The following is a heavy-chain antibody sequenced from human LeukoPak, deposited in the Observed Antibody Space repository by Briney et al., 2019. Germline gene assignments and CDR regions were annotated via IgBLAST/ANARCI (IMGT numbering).Heavy chain of an antibody. CDR1: GGSISSYY. Sequence: PSETLSLTCTVSGGSISSYYWSWIRQPPGKGLEWIGYIYYSGSTNYNPSLKSRVTISVDTSKNQFSLKLSSVTAADTAVYYCAREPPVGGYYYDSSGYTGYFDYWGQGTLVTVSS. CDR3: AREPPVGGYYYDSSGYTGYFDY. D-gene: IGHD3-22*01. CDR2: IYYSGST. V-gene: IGHV4-59*01. J-gene: IGHJ4*02.